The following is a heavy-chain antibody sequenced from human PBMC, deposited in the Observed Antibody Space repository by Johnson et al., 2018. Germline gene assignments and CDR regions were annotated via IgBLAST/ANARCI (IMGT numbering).Heavy chain of an antibody. V-gene: IGHV3-30*18. J-gene: IGHJ3*02. Sequence: QVQLVESGGCVVQPGRSXRLSCAASGFTFSSYGMHWVRQAPGKGLEWVAVISYDGSNKYYADSVKGRFTISRDTSKNTLYLKTNSLRAEDRAVYYCGKCRWGGGNLLSGAFDIWGQGTMVTVSS. CDR2: ISYDGSNK. CDR3: GKCRWGGGNLLSGAFDI. D-gene: IGHD4-23*01. CDR1: GFTFSSYG.